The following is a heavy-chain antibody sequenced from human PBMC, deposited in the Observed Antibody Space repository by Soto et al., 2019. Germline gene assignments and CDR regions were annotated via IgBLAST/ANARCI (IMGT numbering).Heavy chain of an antibody. Sequence: GGSLRLSCAASGFTFSSYSMNWVRQAPGKGLEWVSSISSSSSYIYYADSVKGRFTISRDNAKNSLYLQMNSLRAEDTAVYYCARSYPWDIVVVVAAYYFDYWGQGTLVTVSS. J-gene: IGHJ4*02. CDR1: GFTFSSYS. CDR3: ARSYPWDIVVVVAAYYFDY. D-gene: IGHD2-15*01. V-gene: IGHV3-21*01. CDR2: ISSSSSYI.